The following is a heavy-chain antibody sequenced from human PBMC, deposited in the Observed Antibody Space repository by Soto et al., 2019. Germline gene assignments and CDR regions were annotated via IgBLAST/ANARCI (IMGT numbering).Heavy chain of an antibody. CDR1: GDSIRSYY. J-gene: IGHJ6*02. Sequence: PSETLSLTCTVSGDSIRSYYWTWIRQPPGKGLELIGYIYYSGSTRYNPSLKSRVTISVDMSKNQFSLKLSSVIAADTAVYYCAGAYGGFDNGLDVWGQGTAVTVSS. CDR3: AGAYGGFDNGLDV. CDR2: IYYSGST. V-gene: IGHV4-59*01. D-gene: IGHD5-12*01.